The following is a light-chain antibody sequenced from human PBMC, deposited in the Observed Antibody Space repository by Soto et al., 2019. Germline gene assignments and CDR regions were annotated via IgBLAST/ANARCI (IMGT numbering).Light chain of an antibody. V-gene: IGKV3-11*01. Sequence: EIVLTQSPAILSLSPGERATLSCRASQSVGTYLDWYQQKPGQAPRLLIYDASNRATGIPARFSGSGSGTDFTLTISSLEPEDFAVYYCQQRSNWPLITFGQGTRLEIK. CDR3: QQRSNWPLIT. J-gene: IGKJ5*01. CDR1: QSVGTY. CDR2: DAS.